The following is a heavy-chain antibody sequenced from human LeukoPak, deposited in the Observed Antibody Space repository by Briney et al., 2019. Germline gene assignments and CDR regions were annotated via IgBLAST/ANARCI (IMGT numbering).Heavy chain of an antibody. V-gene: IGHV3-7*05. Sequence: GGSLRLSCAASGFTFTTYSMTWVRQAPGRGLEWVARIKPDGSDIHYVGSVKGRFTISRDNAKNSLYLQMNSLRAEDTAVYYCAREWWYLDYRGQGTLVTVSS. D-gene: IGHD2-15*01. CDR1: GFTFTTYS. CDR3: AREWWYLDY. J-gene: IGHJ4*02. CDR2: IKPDGSDI.